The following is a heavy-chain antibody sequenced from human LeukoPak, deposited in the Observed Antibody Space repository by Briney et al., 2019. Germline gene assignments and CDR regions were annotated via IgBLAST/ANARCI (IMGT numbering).Heavy chain of an antibody. CDR1: GYTFTGYY. V-gene: IGHV1-2*02. J-gene: IGHJ4*02. Sequence: ASVKVSCKASGYTFTGYYMHWVRQAPGQGLEWMGWINPNSGGTNYAQKFQGRVTMTRDTSISTAYMELSRLRSDDTAVYYCARDYGSGPVYFDYWGQRTLVTVSS. D-gene: IGHD3-10*01. CDR3: ARDYGSGPVYFDY. CDR2: INPNSGGT.